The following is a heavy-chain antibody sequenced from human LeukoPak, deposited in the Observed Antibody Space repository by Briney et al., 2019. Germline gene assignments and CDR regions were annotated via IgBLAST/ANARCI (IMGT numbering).Heavy chain of an antibody. D-gene: IGHD5-12*01. CDR2: ISYDGSNK. J-gene: IGHJ4*02. Sequence: GGSLRLPCAASGFTFSSYAMHWVRQAPGKGLEWVAVISYDGSNKYYADSVKGRFTISRDNSKNTLYLQMNSLRAEDTAVYYCARDSGYDNCFDYWGQGTLVTVSS. V-gene: IGHV3-30-3*01. CDR1: GFTFSSYA. CDR3: ARDSGYDNCFDY.